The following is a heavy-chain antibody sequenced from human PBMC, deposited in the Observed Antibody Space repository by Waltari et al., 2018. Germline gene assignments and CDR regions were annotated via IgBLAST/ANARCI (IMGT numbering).Heavy chain of an antibody. J-gene: IGHJ5*02. D-gene: IGHD3-22*01. V-gene: IGHV4-39*07. CDR3: ARNYYDSSGYYNENWFDP. CDR1: GGSISSRSYY. Sequence: QLQLQESGPGLVKPSETLSLTCTVSGGSISSRSYYWGWTTQPPGKGLGWIGSIYYSGSTYYNPSLKSRVTISVDTSKNQFSLKLSSVTAADTAVYYCARNYYDSSGYYNENWFDPWGQGTLVTVSS. CDR2: IYYSGST.